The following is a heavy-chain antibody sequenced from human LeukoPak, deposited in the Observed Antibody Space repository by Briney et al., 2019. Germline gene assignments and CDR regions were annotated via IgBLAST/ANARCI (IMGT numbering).Heavy chain of an antibody. CDR3: ARIWTYYYDSSGYLSGGAHSWSDY. V-gene: IGHV4-39*07. CDR2: IYFNGST. Sequence: SETLSLTCTVSGGSISTSNSYYWGWIRQPPGKGLEWIGSIYFNGSTYDNPSLKSRVTISVDTSKNQFSLKLTSVTAADTAVYYCARIWTYYYDSSGYLSGGAHSWSDYWGQGTLVTVSS. CDR1: GGSISTSNSYY. D-gene: IGHD3-22*01. J-gene: IGHJ4*02.